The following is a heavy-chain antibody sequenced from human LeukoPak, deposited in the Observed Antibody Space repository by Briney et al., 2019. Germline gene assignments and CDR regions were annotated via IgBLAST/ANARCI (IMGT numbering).Heavy chain of an antibody. CDR2: ISGSGGST. J-gene: IGHJ4*02. V-gene: IGHV3-23*01. CDR1: GFTFSSYA. Sequence: KPGGSLRLSCAAPGFTFSSYAMSWVRQAPGKGLEWVSAISGSGGSTYYADSVKGRFTISRDNSKNTLYLQMNSLRAEDTAVYYCAKGSPVSGWYVGDYWGQGTLVTVSS. D-gene: IGHD6-19*01. CDR3: AKGSPVSGWYVGDY.